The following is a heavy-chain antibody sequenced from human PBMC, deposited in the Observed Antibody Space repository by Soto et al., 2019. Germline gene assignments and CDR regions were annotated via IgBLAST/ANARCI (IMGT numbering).Heavy chain of an antibody. CDR1: GYSFTSYW. CDR3: ARHQYSSSLFDY. CDR2: IFPSDSDT. Sequence: GESLKISCNGSGYSFTSYWIGWVRQMPGKGLEWMGIIFPSDSDTRYSPSFQGQVTISADKYISTAYLQWSSLKASDTAMYYCARHQYSSSLFDYLGQGTLVTVSS. J-gene: IGHJ4*02. V-gene: IGHV5-51*01. D-gene: IGHD6-19*01.